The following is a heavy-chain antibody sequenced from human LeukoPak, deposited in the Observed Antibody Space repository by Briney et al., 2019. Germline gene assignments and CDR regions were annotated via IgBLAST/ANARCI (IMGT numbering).Heavy chain of an antibody. D-gene: IGHD2-15*01. V-gene: IGHV1-2*02. CDR3: ARDRVAQSCWFDP. Sequence: GGSLRLSCAASGFTFSSYGMHWVRQAPGQGLEWMGWINPNSGGTNYAQKFQGRVTMTRDTSISTAYMELSRLRSDDTAVYYCARDRVAQSCWFDPWGQGTLVTVSS. J-gene: IGHJ5*02. CDR2: INPNSGGT. CDR1: GFTFSSYG.